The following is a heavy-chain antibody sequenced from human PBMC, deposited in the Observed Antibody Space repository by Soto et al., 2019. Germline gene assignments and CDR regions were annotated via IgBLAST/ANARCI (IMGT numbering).Heavy chain of an antibody. V-gene: IGHV3-33*01. D-gene: IGHD5-12*01. CDR3: ARDQGYTLQGYFDY. J-gene: IGHJ4*02. Sequence: QVQLVESGGGVVQPGRSLRLSCAASGFTFSSYGMHWVRQAPGKGLEWVAVIWYDGSNKYYADSVKGRFTISRDNSKDTLYLQMNSLRAEDTAVYSCARDQGYTLQGYFDYWGQGTLVTVSS. CDR1: GFTFSSYG. CDR2: IWYDGSNK.